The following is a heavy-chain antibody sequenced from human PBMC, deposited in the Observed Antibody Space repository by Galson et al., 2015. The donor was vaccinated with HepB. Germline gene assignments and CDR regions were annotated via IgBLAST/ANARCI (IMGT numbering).Heavy chain of an antibody. V-gene: IGHV6-1*01. CDR1: GDSVSSDSAT. D-gene: IGHD3-22*01. CDR2: TYYRSKWHN. CDR3: ARVPLLFVDAVGYDAFDI. Sequence: CAISGDSVSSDSATWNWIRQSPSRGLEWLGRTYYRSKWHNDYALSVKSRISINADTSKNQISLQLNSVSPEDTAVYYCARVPLLFVDAVGYDAFDIWGQGTLVTASS. J-gene: IGHJ3*02.